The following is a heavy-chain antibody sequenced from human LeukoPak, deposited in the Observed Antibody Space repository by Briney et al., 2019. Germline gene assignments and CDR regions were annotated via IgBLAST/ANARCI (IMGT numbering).Heavy chain of an antibody. D-gene: IGHD3-3*01. J-gene: IGHJ5*02. CDR3: ARDVRFLEWLSYNWFDP. CDR1: GYTFTSYY. V-gene: IGHV1-46*01. Sequence: ASVKVSCTASGYTFTSYYMHWVRQAPGQGLELMGIINPSGGSTSYAQKFQGRVTMTRDTSTSTVYMELSSLRSEDTAVYYCARDVRFLEWLSYNWFDPWGQGTLVTVSS. CDR2: INPSGGST.